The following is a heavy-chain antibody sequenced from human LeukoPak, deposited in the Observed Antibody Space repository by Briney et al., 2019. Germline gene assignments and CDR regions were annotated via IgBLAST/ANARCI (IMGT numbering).Heavy chain of an antibody. D-gene: IGHD3-10*01. V-gene: IGHV4-34*01. CDR2: INHSGST. CDR1: GGSFSGYY. Sequence: SETLSLTCAVYGGSFSGYYWSWIRQPPGKGLEWIGEINHSGSTNYNPSLKSRVTRSVDTSKNQFSLKLSSVTAADTAVYYCARARRQYYGSGSYSGNWFDPWGQGTLVTVSS. J-gene: IGHJ5*02. CDR3: ARARRQYYGSGSYSGNWFDP.